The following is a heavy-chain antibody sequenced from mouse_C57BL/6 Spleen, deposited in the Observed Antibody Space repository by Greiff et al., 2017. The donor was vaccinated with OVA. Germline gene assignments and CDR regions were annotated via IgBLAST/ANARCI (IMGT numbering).Heavy chain of an antibody. CDR2: INPNNGGT. J-gene: IGHJ3*01. CDR3: AIYYGNFAWFAY. D-gene: IGHD2-1*01. CDR1: GYTFTDYY. V-gene: IGHV1-26*01. Sequence: EVQLQQSGPELVKPGASVKISCKASGYTFTDYYMNWVKQSHGKSLEWIGDINPNNGGTSYNQKFKGKATLTVDTSSSTAYMELRSLTSEDSAVYYCAIYYGNFAWFAYWGQGTLVTVSA.